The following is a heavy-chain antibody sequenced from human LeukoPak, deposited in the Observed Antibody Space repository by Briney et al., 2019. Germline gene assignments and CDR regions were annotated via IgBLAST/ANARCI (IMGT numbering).Heavy chain of an antibody. V-gene: IGHV3-30*04. CDR2: ISYDGSNK. D-gene: IGHD5-12*01. Sequence: GGSLRLSCAASGFTFSSYAMHWVRQAPGKGLEWVAVISYDGSNKYYADSVRGRFTISRDNSKNTLYLQMNSLRAEDTAVYYCAKVEVATRGGGQDYFDYWGQGTLVTVSS. J-gene: IGHJ4*02. CDR1: GFTFSSYA. CDR3: AKVEVATRGGGQDYFDY.